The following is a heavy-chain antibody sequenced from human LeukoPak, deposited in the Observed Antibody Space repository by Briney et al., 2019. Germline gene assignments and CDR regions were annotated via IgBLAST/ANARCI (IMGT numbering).Heavy chain of an antibody. CDR2: INSDGGST. CDR1: GFTFSSYW. CDR3: ARVWVVLPAAIRD. J-gene: IGHJ4*02. D-gene: IGHD2-2*02. Sequence: GGSLRLSCAASGFTFSSYWMHWVRQAPGKGLVWVSRINSDGGSTSYADSVKGRFTISRDNAKNTLYLQMNSLRAEDTAVYYCARVWVVLPAAIRDWGQGTLVTVSS. V-gene: IGHV3-74*01.